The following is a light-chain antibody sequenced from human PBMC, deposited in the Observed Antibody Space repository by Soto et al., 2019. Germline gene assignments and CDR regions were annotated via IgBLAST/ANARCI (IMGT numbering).Light chain of an antibody. CDR2: GAS. V-gene: IGKV3-20*01. J-gene: IGKJ1*01. CDR1: QSVSSGY. CDR3: QQYNNWPRT. Sequence: EIVLTQSPGTLSLSPGERATLSCRASQSVSSGYLAWYQQKPGQAPRLLIYGASNRATGIPDRFSGSGSGTDFTLTISSLQSEDFAVYYCQQYNNWPRTFGQGTKVDIK.